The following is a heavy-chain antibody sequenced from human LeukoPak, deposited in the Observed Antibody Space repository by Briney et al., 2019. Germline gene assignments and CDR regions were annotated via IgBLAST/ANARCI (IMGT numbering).Heavy chain of an antibody. CDR1: GYTFTGCY. CDR3: ARQIGDSSSYNWFDP. V-gene: IGHV1-2*02. J-gene: IGHJ5*02. Sequence: ASVKVSCKASGYTFTGCYMHWVRQAPGQGLEWMGWINPNSGGTNYAQKFQGRVTMTRDTSISTAYMELSRLRSDDTAVYYCARQIGDSSSYNWFDPWGQGTLVTVSS. CDR2: INPNSGGT. D-gene: IGHD6-13*01.